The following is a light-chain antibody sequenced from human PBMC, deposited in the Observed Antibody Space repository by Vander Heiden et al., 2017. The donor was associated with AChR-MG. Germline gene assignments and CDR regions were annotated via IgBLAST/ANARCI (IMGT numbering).Light chain of an antibody. CDR2: RNN. V-gene: IGLV1-44*01. CDR1: SSNIGSNT. Sequence: QSVLTQPPSASGTPGQRVTISCSGSSSNIGSNTVNWYQQLPGTAPKLLSYRNNQRPSGVPDRLSGSKSGTSASLAISGLQSEDEADYYCAAWDDSLNGVVFGGGTKLTGL. J-gene: IGLJ2*01. CDR3: AAWDDSLNGVV.